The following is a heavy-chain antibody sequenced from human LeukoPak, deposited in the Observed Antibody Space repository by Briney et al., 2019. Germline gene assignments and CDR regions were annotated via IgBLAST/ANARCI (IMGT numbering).Heavy chain of an antibody. J-gene: IGHJ4*02. CDR1: GFTVSSNY. V-gene: IGHV3-53*04. Sequence: GGSLRLSCAASGFTVSSNYMSWVRQAPGKGLEWVSVIYSGGSTYYADSVKGRFTISRHNSKNTLYLQMNSLRPEDTAVYYCARARFGYNRGPFDYWGQGILVTVSS. CDR3: ARARFGYNRGPFDY. CDR2: IYSGGST. D-gene: IGHD5-24*01.